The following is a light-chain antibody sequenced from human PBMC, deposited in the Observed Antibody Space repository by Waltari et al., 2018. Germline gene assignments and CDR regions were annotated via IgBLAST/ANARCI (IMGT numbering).Light chain of an antibody. Sequence: SYVLTQPPSVSVAPGQPARITCGGHNIESKHVHWYQQKPGQAPVLVVYDDSDRPSGIPERFSGSNSGNAATLTIFGLEAGDEADYYCQVWDGSSDHYVFGSGTKVTVL. CDR3: QVWDGSSDHYV. J-gene: IGLJ1*01. CDR2: DDS. V-gene: IGLV3-21*02. CDR1: NIESKH.